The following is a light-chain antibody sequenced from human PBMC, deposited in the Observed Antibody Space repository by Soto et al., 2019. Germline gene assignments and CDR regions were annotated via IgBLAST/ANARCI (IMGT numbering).Light chain of an antibody. Sequence: RMTQSPSSLSASTGDRVTITCRASQGISSYLAWYQQKPGKAPKLLIYAASTLQSGVPSRFSGSGSGTDFTLTISCLQSEDFATYFCQQYYSYPRTFGQGTKVEIK. CDR1: QGISSY. CDR3: QQYYSYPRT. CDR2: AAS. J-gene: IGKJ1*01. V-gene: IGKV1-8*01.